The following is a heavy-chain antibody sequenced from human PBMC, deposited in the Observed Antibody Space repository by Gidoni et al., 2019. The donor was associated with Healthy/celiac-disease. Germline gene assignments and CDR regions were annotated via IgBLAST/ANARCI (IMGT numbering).Heavy chain of an antibody. CDR2: IYYSGST. J-gene: IGHJ4*02. Sequence: QVQLQESGPGLVKPSETLSLTCTVSGGSISSYYWSWIRQPPGKGLEWIGYIYYSGSTNYNPSLKSRVTISVDTSKNQFSLKLSSVTAADTAVYYCARAPDTMISPFDYWGQGTLVTVSS. CDR1: GGSISSYY. D-gene: IGHD3-22*01. CDR3: ARAPDTMISPFDY. V-gene: IGHV4-59*01.